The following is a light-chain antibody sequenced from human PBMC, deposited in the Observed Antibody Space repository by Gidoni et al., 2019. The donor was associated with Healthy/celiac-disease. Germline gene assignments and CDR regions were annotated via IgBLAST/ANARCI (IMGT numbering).Light chain of an antibody. CDR3: QQFNNYPLT. Sequence: AIQLPHSPSSLSASVGDRVTITCRASKGISSALAWYQQKPGKAPKLLIYDASSLESGVPSRFSGSGSGTDFTLTISSLQSEDCAAYYCQQFNNYPLTFGGGTKVEIK. CDR1: KGISSA. V-gene: IGKV1D-13*01. J-gene: IGKJ4*01. CDR2: DAS.